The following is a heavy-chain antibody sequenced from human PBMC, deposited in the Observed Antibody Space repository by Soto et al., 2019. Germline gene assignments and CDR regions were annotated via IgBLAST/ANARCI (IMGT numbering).Heavy chain of an antibody. CDR2: ISGSGGST. J-gene: IGHJ4*02. CDR1: GFTFSSYA. D-gene: IGHD3-10*01. V-gene: IGHV3-23*01. Sequence: GGSLRLSCAASGFTFSSYAMSWFRQAPGKGLEWVSAISGSGGSTYYADSVKGRFTISRDNSKNTLYLQMNSLRAEDTAVYYCAKASTYYYGSGSYYTQLNFDYWGQGTLVTVSS. CDR3: AKASTYYYGSGSYYTQLNFDY.